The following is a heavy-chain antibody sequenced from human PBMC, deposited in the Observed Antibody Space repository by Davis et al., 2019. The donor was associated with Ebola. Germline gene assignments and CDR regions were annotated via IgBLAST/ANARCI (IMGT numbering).Heavy chain of an antibody. Sequence: PGGSLRLSCAASGFTFSSYGMHWVRQAPGKGLEWVAVISYDGSNKYYADSVKGRFTISRDNSKNTLYLQMNSLRAEDTAVYYCARGRRGYSYGYPAYYYYGMDVWGQGTTVTVSS. CDR2: ISYDGSNK. J-gene: IGHJ6*02. CDR1: GFTFSSYG. D-gene: IGHD5-18*01. CDR3: ARGRRGYSYGYPAYYYYGMDV. V-gene: IGHV3-30*03.